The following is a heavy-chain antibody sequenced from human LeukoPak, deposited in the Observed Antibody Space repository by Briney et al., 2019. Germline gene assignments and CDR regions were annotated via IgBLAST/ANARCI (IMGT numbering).Heavy chain of an antibody. J-gene: IGHJ4*02. CDR3: AKRGVVIRVILVGFHKEAYYFDS. V-gene: IGHV3-23*01. CDR2: ISGSGGGT. CDR1: GITLSNYG. D-gene: IGHD3-22*01. Sequence: GGSLRLSCAVSGITLSNYGMSWVRQAPGKGPEWVAGISGSGGGTVYADSVKGRFTISRDNPKNTLYLQMNSLRAEDTAVYFCAKRGVVIRVILVGFHKEAYYFDSWGQGALVTVSS.